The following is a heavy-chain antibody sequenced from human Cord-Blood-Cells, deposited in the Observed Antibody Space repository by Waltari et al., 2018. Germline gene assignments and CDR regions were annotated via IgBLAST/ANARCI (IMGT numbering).Heavy chain of an antibody. CDR3: ARGRAVPGHWYFDL. V-gene: IGHV4-59*11. CDR2: IYYSGGT. D-gene: IGHD1-26*01. CDR1: GGSTRSPS. J-gene: IGHJ2*01. Sequence: QVQLQESGPGPAKPPATLSPTCPASGGSTRSPSWSWIRQPPGKGLEWIGYIYYSGGTTYNPSLKSRVTISVDASKNQFSLKLSSVTAADTAVYCCARGRAVPGHWYFDLWGRGTLVTVSS.